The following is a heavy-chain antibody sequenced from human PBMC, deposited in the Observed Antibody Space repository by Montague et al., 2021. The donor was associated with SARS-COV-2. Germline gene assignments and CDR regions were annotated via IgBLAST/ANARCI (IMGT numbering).Heavy chain of an antibody. Sequence: SETLSLTCTVPGGSISSSSYYWGWIRQPPGKGLEWIGSIYYSGSTYYNLSLQSRVDISVDTSQNQLSLTLASVTAADTAVYYCAKLGYCRGGACFRGGFEFWGQGILVPVSS. CDR1: GGSISSSSYY. J-gene: IGHJ4*02. D-gene: IGHD2-15*01. CDR2: IYYSGST. CDR3: AKLGYCRGGACFRGGFEF. V-gene: IGHV4-39*01.